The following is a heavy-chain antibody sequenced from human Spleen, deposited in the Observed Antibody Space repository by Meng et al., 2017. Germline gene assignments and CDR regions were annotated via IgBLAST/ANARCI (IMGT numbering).Heavy chain of an antibody. J-gene: IGHJ4*02. CDR2: INPANGDT. CDR1: GYTFTSYD. V-gene: IGHV1-18*01. Sequence: GARVNSHGSSVKVSCTASGYTFTSYDINWVRQASGQGLEWMAWINPANGDTNYAQKFQGRVTMTTDTSTSTAYMELRSLRSDDTAVYYCATRGNPYLNCWGQGTLVTVSS. CDR3: ATRGNPYLNC.